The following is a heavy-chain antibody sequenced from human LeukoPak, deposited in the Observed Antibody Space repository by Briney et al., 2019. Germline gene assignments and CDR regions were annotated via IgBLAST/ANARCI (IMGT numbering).Heavy chain of an antibody. V-gene: IGHV3-23*01. J-gene: IGHJ4*02. D-gene: IGHD6-13*01. CDR1: GFTLSSYS. Sequence: GGSLRLYCAASGFTLSSYSMNRGRQGPGKGLALVSAIDSTGSSRYYADSVKGRFTFSRDNSKNTLSLQMNSLRVEDTAVYYCAIPPTGTIAASGTGAHWGQGTLVTVSS. CDR3: AIPPTGTIAASGTGAH. CDR2: IDSTGSSR.